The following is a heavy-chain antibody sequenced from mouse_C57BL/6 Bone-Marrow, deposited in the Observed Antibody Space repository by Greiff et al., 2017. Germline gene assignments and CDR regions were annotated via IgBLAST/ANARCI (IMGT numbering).Heavy chain of an antibody. J-gene: IGHJ3*01. Sequence: EVNVVESGGDLVKPGGSLKLSCAASGFTFSSYGMSWVRQTPDKRLEWVATISSGGSYTYYPDSVKGRFTISRDNAKNTLYLQMSSLKSEDTAMYYCARQGTLAYWGQGTLVTVSA. D-gene: IGHD2-14*01. CDR2: ISSGGSYT. CDR3: ARQGTLAY. V-gene: IGHV5-6*01. CDR1: GFTFSSYG.